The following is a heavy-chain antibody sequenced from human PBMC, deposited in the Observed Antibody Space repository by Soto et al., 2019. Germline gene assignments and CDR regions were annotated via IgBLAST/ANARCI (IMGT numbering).Heavy chain of an antibody. CDR2: IYYSGST. CDR3: ARDRQSKYDSSVGGGAFDI. CDR1: GGSISSGGYY. J-gene: IGHJ3*02. V-gene: IGHV4-31*03. D-gene: IGHD3-22*01. Sequence: QVQLQESGPGLVKPSQTLSLTCTVSGGSISSGGYYWSWIRQHPGKGLEWIGYIYYSGSTYYNPSLKRRVTISVDTSKNQFSLKLSSVTAADTAVYYCARDRQSKYDSSVGGGAFDIWGQGTMVTVSS.